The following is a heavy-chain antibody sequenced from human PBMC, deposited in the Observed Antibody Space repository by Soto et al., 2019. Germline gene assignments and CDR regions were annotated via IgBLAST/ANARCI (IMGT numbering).Heavy chain of an antibody. CDR2: IYYSGST. J-gene: IGHJ4*02. D-gene: IGHD5-18*01. Sequence: LILRGTVTDGANITVDGGWIRQPPGKGLEWIGYIYYSGSTNYNPSLKSRVTISVDTSKNQFSLKLSSVTAADTAVYFCARSGYSYGPNPLLYRGQGTLLTVSS. CDR1: DGANITVD. V-gene: IGHV4-59*12. CDR3: ARSGYSYGPNPLLY.